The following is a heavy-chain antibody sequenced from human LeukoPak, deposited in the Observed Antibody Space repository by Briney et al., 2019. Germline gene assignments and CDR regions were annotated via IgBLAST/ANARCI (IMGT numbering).Heavy chain of an antibody. CDR3: ARTEAGTDYFDY. V-gene: IGHV3-21*01. D-gene: IGHD6-19*01. CDR1: GFTFSSYS. Sequence: GGSLRLSCAASGFTFSSYSMNWVRHAPGRGLEWISSISSSSYIYYADSVKGRFTISRDNAKNSLYLQMNSLRAEDTAVYYCARTEAGTDYFDYWGQGTLVTVSS. J-gene: IGHJ4*02. CDR2: ISSSSYI.